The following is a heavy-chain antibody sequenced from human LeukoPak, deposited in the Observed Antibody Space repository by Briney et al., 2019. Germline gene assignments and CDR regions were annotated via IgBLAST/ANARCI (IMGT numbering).Heavy chain of an antibody. CDR2: IYYSGST. V-gene: IGHV4-39*01. CDR1: GGSISSSSYY. Sequence: SETLSLTCTVSGGSISSSSYYWGWIRQPPGKGLEWIGSIYYSGSTYYNPSLKSRVTISVDTSKNQFSLKLSSVTAADTAVYYCARHRAFVTGPTWLDPWGQGTLVTVSS. D-gene: IGHD1-20*01. CDR3: ARHRAFVTGPTWLDP. J-gene: IGHJ5*02.